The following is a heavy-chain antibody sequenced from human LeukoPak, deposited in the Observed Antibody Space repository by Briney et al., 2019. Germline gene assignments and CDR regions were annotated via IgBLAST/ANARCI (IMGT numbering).Heavy chain of an antibody. D-gene: IGHD2-2*01. CDR3: AKHATEGGSSSTSSWDY. J-gene: IGHJ4*02. V-gene: IGHV3-30-3*02. Sequence: GGSLRLSCAASGFTFSSYAMHWVRQAPGKGLEWVAVISYDGSNKYYADSVKGRFTISRDNSKNTLYLQMHSLRAEDTAIYYCAKHATEGGSSSTSSWDYWGQGTLVTVSS. CDR1: GFTFSSYA. CDR2: ISYDGSNK.